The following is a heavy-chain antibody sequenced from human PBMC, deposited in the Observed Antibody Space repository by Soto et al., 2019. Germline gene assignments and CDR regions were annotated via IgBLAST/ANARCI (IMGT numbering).Heavy chain of an antibody. Sequence: ASVKVSCKASGYTFTGYYMHWVRQAPGQGLEWMGWINPNSGGTNYAQKFQGWVTMTRDTSISTAYMELSRLRSDDTAVYYCARSISRIAVAAIDYWGQGTLVTVSS. CDR1: GYTFTGYY. J-gene: IGHJ4*02. D-gene: IGHD6-19*01. V-gene: IGHV1-2*04. CDR3: ARSISRIAVAAIDY. CDR2: INPNSGGT.